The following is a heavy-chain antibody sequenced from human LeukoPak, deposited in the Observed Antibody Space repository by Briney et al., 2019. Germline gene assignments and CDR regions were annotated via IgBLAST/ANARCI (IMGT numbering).Heavy chain of an antibody. CDR1: GFIFRNYW. CDR2: INEDGSEK. J-gene: IGHJ4*02. CDR3: LSGPGH. V-gene: IGHV3-7*01. Sequence: GGSLRLSCAVAGFIFRNYWMGWVRQAPGKGLEWVANINEDGSEKYYVDSVKGRFTISRDNAKNSLYLQMNILRAEDTAVFYCLSGPGHCGQGTLVTVSS.